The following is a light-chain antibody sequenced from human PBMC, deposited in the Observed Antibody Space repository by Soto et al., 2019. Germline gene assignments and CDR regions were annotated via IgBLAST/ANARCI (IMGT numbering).Light chain of an antibody. J-gene: IGLJ3*02. V-gene: IGLV2-8*01. CDR1: SSDVGGFNF. CDR3: TAYGSSDSWV. Sequence: QSALTQPPSASGSPGQSVTISCTGTSSDVGGFNFVSWYQHHPGKAPKLMIFEVTKRPSGVPERFSGSKSGNTASLTVSGLQAEDEADYYCTAYGSSDSWVFGGVTKLTVL. CDR2: EVT.